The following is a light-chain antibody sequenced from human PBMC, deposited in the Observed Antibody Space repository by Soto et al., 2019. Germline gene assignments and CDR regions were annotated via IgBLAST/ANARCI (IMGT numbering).Light chain of an antibody. J-gene: IGKJ4*01. V-gene: IGKV3-11*01. CDR1: QSVSSY. CDR2: DAS. Sequence: EIVLTQSPATLSLSPGERATLSCRASQSVSSYLAWYQQKPGQAPRLLIYDASNRATGIPARFSGSGSGTDFTLTISRLKPEDVAVCYCQQRSNWPPMLTFGGGTKVQIK. CDR3: QQRSNWPPMLT.